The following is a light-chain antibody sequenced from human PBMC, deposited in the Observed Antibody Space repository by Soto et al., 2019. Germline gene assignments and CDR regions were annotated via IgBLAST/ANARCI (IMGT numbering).Light chain of an antibody. CDR2: DAS. Sequence: DIQMTQSPSSLSASVGDRVTITCRASQNINNYLSWYQQRPGKAPKVLIYDASTLKSGVPSRFSGSGSGTDFTLTISSLQPDDFAIYYCQQYNSYWTFGQGTKVDI. V-gene: IGKV1-5*01. CDR3: QQYNSYWT. CDR1: QNINNY. J-gene: IGKJ1*01.